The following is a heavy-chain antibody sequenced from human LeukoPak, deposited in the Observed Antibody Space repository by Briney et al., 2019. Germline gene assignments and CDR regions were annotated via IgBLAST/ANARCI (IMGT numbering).Heavy chain of an antibody. CDR1: GFTFSSYS. D-gene: IGHD1-26*01. Sequence: PGGSLRLSCAASGFTFSSYSMNWVRQAPGKGLEWVSSISSSSSYIYYADSVKGRFTISRDNAKNSLYLQMNSLRAEDTAVYYCARDGNSGSYHGHYYYGMDVWGQGTTVTVSS. CDR2: ISSSSSYI. CDR3: ARDGNSGSYHGHYYYGMDV. V-gene: IGHV3-21*01. J-gene: IGHJ6*02.